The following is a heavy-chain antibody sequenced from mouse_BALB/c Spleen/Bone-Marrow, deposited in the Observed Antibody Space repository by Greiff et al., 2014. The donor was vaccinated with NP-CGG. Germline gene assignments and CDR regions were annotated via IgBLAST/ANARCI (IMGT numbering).Heavy chain of an antibody. V-gene: IGHV5-6-3*01. Sequence: EVQLVESGGGLVQPGGSLKISCAASGFTFSSYGMSWVRQTPDKRLDLVATINSNGGSTYYPDSVKGRFTISRDNAKNTPYLQMSSLKSEDTAMYYCARDNYYDYDGFAYWGQGTLVTVSA. D-gene: IGHD2-4*01. CDR3: ARDNYYDYDGFAY. CDR1: GFTFSSYG. CDR2: INSNGGST. J-gene: IGHJ3*01.